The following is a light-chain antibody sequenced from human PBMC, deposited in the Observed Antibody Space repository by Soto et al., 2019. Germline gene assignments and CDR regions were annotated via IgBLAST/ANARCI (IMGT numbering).Light chain of an antibody. CDR1: QDIRNY. V-gene: IGKV1-33*01. CDR3: QQHDNLPLT. CDR2: DAS. J-gene: IGKJ4*01. Sequence: DIQMTQSPSSLSASVGDRVTITCQASQDIRNYLNWYQQKPGKAPKLLIYDASNLETGVPSRFSGSGSGTDFTFTISSLHPEDIGTYYCQQHDNLPLTFGGGTKVEIK.